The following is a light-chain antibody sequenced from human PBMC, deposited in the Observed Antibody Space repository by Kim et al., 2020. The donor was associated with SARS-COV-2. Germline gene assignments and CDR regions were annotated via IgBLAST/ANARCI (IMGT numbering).Light chain of an antibody. V-gene: IGKV1-5*01. CDR2: DAS. Sequence: DIQMTQSPSTLSASVGDRVTITCRASQSISSWLAWYQQKPGKAPKLLIYDASSLESGVPSRFSGSGSGTEFTLTISSLQPDDFATYYCQQYNIYSGTFGQGTKVGIK. CDR1: QSISSW. J-gene: IGKJ1*01. CDR3: QQYNIYSGT.